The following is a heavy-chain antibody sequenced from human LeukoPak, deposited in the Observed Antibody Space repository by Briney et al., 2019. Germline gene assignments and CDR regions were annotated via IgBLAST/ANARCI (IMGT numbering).Heavy chain of an antibody. Sequence: PGGSLRLSCEASGFTFTSYAMHWVRQGPGKGPEGVAVISDDGSGKYYADSVKGRFTISRDNSKYTLNLQMNSLRDEDTAVYYCARELSGSYHFDEWGQGTLVTVSS. CDR1: GFTFTSYA. D-gene: IGHD3-10*01. CDR2: ISDDGSGK. J-gene: IGHJ4*02. V-gene: IGHV3-30*04. CDR3: ARELSGSYHFDE.